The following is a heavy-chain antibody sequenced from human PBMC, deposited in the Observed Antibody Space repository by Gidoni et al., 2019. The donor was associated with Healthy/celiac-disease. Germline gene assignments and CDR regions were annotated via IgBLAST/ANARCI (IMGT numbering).Heavy chain of an antibody. CDR3: AKDPRYCSGGSCYVMAPGY. V-gene: IGHV3-23*01. D-gene: IGHD2-15*01. Sequence: EVQLLESGGGLVQPGGSLRLSCAASGFTFSSYAMSWVRQAPGKGLEWVSAISGSGGSTYYADSVKGRFTISRDNSKNTLYLQMNSLRAEDTAVYYCAKDPRYCSGGSCYVMAPGYWGQGTLVTVSS. CDR1: GFTFSSYA. J-gene: IGHJ4*02. CDR2: ISGSGGST.